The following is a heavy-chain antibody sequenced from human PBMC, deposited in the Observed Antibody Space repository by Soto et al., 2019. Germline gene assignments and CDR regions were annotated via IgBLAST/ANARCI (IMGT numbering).Heavy chain of an antibody. CDR1: GFIFSTNS. V-gene: IGHV3-21*01. Sequence: EVQLVESGGGLVKPGGSLRLSCAASGFIFSTNSMTWVRQAPGKGLEWVSSISGDSYFIYYADSVKGRFTISRDNAKNSVFLQMNSLRVEDTAVYYCARNFMIAGPTNGHIDYWGQGTLVTVSS. D-gene: IGHD2-21*01. J-gene: IGHJ4*02. CDR3: ARNFMIAGPTNGHIDY. CDR2: ISGDSYFI.